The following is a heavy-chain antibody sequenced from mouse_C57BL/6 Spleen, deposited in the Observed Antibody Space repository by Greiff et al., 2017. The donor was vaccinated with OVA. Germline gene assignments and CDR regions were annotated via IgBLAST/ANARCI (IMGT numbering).Heavy chain of an antibody. CDR1: GFNIKDYY. D-gene: IGHD1-1*01. CDR3: ASYYYGSSPYYFDY. Sequence: EVQLQQSGAELVKPGASVKLSCTASGFNIKDYYMHWLKQRTEQGLEWIGRIDPEDGETKYAPKFQGKATITADTSSNTAYLQLSSLTSEDTAVYYCASYYYGSSPYYFDYWGQGTTLTVSS. J-gene: IGHJ2*01. V-gene: IGHV14-2*01. CDR2: IDPEDGET.